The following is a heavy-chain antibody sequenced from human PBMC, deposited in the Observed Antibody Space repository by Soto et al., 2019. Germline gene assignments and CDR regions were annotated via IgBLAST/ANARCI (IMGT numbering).Heavy chain of an antibody. Sequence: SETLSLTCAVYGGSFSGYYWSWIRQPPGKGLEWIGEINHSGSTNYNPSLKSRVTISVDTSKNQFSLKLSSVTAADTAVYYCARRSDYWGPGTLVTVSS. CDR3: ARRSDY. CDR2: INHSGST. CDR1: GGSFSGYY. V-gene: IGHV4-34*01. J-gene: IGHJ4*02.